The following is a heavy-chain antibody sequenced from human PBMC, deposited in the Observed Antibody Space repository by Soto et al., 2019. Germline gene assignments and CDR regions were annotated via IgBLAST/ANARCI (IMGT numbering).Heavy chain of an antibody. V-gene: IGHV1-18*01. D-gene: IGHD1-26*01. Sequence: QVQLVQSGAAVKKPGASVKVSCKAYGYTFTSYGISWVRQAPGQGRECMGWISAYNGNTNYAQKLQGRVTMTTDRSTSTGYMELRSLRSDVTAVYYCAIDLIVGASPPYYCDYWGKGTLVTVSS. CDR3: AIDLIVGASPPYYCDY. CDR1: GYTFTSYG. CDR2: ISAYNGNT. J-gene: IGHJ4*02.